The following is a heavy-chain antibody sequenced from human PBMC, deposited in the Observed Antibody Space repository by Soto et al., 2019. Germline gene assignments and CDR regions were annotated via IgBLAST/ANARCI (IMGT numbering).Heavy chain of an antibody. Sequence: EVQLVESGGGLVQPGGSLRLSCAASGFTFSSYWMSWVRQAPGKGLEWVANIKQDGSEKYYVDSVKGRFTISRDNAKNSLYLQMNSLRAEDTAVYYCARDSSGWDTNWYFDLWGRGTLVTVSS. CDR2: IKQDGSEK. D-gene: IGHD6-19*01. CDR3: ARDSSGWDTNWYFDL. CDR1: GFTFSSYW. V-gene: IGHV3-7*05. J-gene: IGHJ2*01.